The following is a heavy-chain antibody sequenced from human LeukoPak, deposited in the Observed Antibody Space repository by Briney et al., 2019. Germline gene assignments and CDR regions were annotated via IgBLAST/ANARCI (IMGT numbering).Heavy chain of an antibody. D-gene: IGHD3-10*01. CDR3: AKVHRAYDYDSGSYYDSGFDY. V-gene: IGHV1-18*01. Sequence: ASVKVSCKASGYTFTSYGISWVRQAPGQGLEWMGWISAYNGNTNYAQKLQGRVTMTTDTSTSTAYMELRSLRSDDTAIYYCAKVHRAYDYDSGSYYDSGFDYWGQGTLVTVSS. J-gene: IGHJ4*02. CDR1: GYTFTSYG. CDR2: ISAYNGNT.